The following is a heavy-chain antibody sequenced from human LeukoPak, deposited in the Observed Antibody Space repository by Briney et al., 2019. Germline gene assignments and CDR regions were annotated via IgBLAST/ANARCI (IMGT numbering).Heavy chain of an antibody. Sequence: VQPGGSLRLSCAASGFTFSSYAMSWVRQAPGKGLEWVSAISGSGGSTYYADSVKGRFTISRDNSKNTLYLQMNSLRVEDTAVYFCAKVEAGAAAGTYWYFGLWGRGTLVTVSS. CDR3: AKVEAGAAAGTYWYFGL. V-gene: IGHV3-23*01. CDR2: ISGSGGST. CDR1: GFTFSSYA. D-gene: IGHD6-13*01. J-gene: IGHJ2*01.